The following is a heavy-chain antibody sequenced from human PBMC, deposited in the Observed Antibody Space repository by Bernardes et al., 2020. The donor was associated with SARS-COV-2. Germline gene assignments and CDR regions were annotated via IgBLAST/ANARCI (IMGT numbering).Heavy chain of an antibody. CDR2: IEWDDDK. Sequence: SGPTLVKPTHILTPTCTFSGFSLTTSGGGVGWIRQPPGKAREWLALIEWDDDKRYNPSLKSRPTITRDTSKNQVVLKMTNMDPVDIATSYCAHRLGTSWYYWGQGPLLTVSS. J-gene: IGHJ4*02. CDR1: GFSLTTSGGG. D-gene: IGHD6-13*01. V-gene: IGHV2-5*02. CDR3: AHRLGTSWYY.